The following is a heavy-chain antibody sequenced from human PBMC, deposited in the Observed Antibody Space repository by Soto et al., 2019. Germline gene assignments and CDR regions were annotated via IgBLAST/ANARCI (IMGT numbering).Heavy chain of an antibody. Sequence: GGSLRLSCAASGFTFSSYAMSWVRQAPGKGLEWVSAISGGGGSTYYADSVKGRFTISRDNSKNTLYLQMNSLRAEDTAVYYCAKDVGSSYRLYYFDYWGQGTLVTVSS. CDR1: GFTFSSYA. J-gene: IGHJ4*02. CDR3: AKDVGSSYRLYYFDY. CDR2: ISGGGGST. V-gene: IGHV3-23*01. D-gene: IGHD6-13*01.